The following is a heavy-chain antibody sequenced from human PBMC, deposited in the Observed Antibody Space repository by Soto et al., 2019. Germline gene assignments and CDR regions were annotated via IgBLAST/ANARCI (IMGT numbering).Heavy chain of an antibody. V-gene: IGHV4-34*01. J-gene: IGHJ4*02. Sequence: PSETLSLTCSVSGGSISSYYWSWIRQPPGKGLEWIGEINHSGSTSYNPSLKSRVTISVDTSKNQFSLKLSSVTAADTAVYYCARARGPPTSVRGVIPIDYWGQGTLVTVSS. CDR2: INHSGST. D-gene: IGHD3-10*01. CDR1: GGSISSYY. CDR3: ARARGPPTSVRGVIPIDY.